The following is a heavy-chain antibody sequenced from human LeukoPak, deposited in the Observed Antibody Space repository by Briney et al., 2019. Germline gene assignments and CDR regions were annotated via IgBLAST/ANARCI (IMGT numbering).Heavy chain of an antibody. CDR2: IYYSGST. CDR3: ARHPSPSAVTTRFDP. V-gene: IGHV4-59*08. J-gene: IGHJ5*02. CDR1: GGSISGYY. D-gene: IGHD4-17*01. Sequence: SETLSLTCTVSGGSISGYYWSWIRQPPGKGLEWIGYIYYSGSTDYNPSLKRRVTISLDTSKNQFSLKLSSVAAADTAVYYCARHPSPSAVTTRFDPWGQGTLVTVSS.